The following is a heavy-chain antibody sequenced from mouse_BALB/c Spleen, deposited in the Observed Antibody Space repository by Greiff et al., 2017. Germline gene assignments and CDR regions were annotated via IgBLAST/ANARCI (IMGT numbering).Heavy chain of an antibody. CDR2: IYPGSGNT. CDR3: ARRDYDSLFDY. D-gene: IGHD2-4*01. Sequence: VQLQQSGAELARPGASVKLSCKASGYTFTDYYINWVKQRTGQGLEWIGEIYPGSGNTYYNEKFKSKATLTVDKSSSTAYMQLSSLTSEDSAVYYCARRDYDSLFDYWGQGTTLTVSS. CDR1: GYTFTDYY. J-gene: IGHJ2*01. V-gene: IGHV1-77*01.